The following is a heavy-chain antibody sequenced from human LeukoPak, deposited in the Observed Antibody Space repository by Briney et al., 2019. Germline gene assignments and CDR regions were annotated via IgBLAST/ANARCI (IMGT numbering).Heavy chain of an antibody. CDR1: GFTFSSYA. CDR2: ISGSGGTT. Sequence: GGSLRLSCPAPGFTFSSYAMSWVRQAPGKGLEWASSISGSGGTTHYADSVKGRFTISRDNSKNTLYLQMNSLRAEDTAVYYCAKARDSSVYDHFDYWGQGTLVTVSS. V-gene: IGHV3-23*01. CDR3: AKARDSSVYDHFDY. D-gene: IGHD3-22*01. J-gene: IGHJ4*02.